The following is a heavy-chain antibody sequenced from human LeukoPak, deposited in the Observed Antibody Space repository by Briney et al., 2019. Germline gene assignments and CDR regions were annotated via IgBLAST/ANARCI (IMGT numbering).Heavy chain of an antibody. CDR1: GGSISTYY. J-gene: IGHJ3*02. D-gene: IGHD3-9*01. CDR3: VQGRDWLRNDAFDI. V-gene: IGHV4-59*01. Sequence: SETLSLTCTLFGGSISTYYWSWIRQPPGKGLEWIGYIYYTESTNYNPSSGSTNYNPSLKSRVTISADTSKNQFSLKLSSVTAADTAAYYCVQGRDWLRNDAFDIWGQGTMVTVSS. CDR2: IYYTESTNYNPSSGST.